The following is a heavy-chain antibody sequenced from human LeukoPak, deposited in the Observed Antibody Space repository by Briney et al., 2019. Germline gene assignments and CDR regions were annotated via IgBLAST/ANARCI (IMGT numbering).Heavy chain of an antibody. CDR1: GGSISSGGYY. D-gene: IGHD5-12*01. J-gene: IGHJ6*02. CDR3: ARDREGGYDSDYYYGMDV. V-gene: IGHV4-31*03. Sequence: SETLSLTCTVSGGSISSGGYYWRWIRQHPGKGLEWIGYIHYSGSTYYNPSLKSRVTISVDTSKNQFSLKLSSVTAADTAVYYCARDREGGYDSDYYYGMDVWGQGTTVTVSS. CDR2: IHYSGST.